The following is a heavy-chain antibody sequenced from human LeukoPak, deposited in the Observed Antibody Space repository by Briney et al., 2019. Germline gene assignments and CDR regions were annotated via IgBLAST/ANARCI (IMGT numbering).Heavy chain of an antibody. CDR3: ATAEYYDFWSGYFYFDY. V-gene: IGHV1-24*01. CDR1: GYTLTELS. CDR2: FDPEDGET. J-gene: IGHJ4*02. Sequence: ASVKVSCKVSGYTLTELSMHWVRQAPGKGLEWMGGFDPEDGETIYAQKFQGRVAMTEDTSTGTAYMELSSLRSEDTAVYYCATAEYYDFWSGYFYFDYWGQGTLVTVSS. D-gene: IGHD3-3*01.